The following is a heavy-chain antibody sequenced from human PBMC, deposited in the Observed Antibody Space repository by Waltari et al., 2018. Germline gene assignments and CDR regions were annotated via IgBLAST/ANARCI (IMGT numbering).Heavy chain of an antibody. J-gene: IGHJ6*03. V-gene: IGHV1-58*01. Sequence: QMQLVQSGPEVKKPGTSVKVSCKASGFTFTSSAVQWVRQARGQRLEWIGWIVVGSGNTNYAQKFQERVTITRDMYTSTAYMELSSLRSEDTAVYYCAATSVVVAAPVGYYYYYYMDVWGKGTTVTVSS. D-gene: IGHD2-15*01. CDR2: IVVGSGNT. CDR1: GFTFTSSA. CDR3: AATSVVVAAPVGYYYYYYMDV.